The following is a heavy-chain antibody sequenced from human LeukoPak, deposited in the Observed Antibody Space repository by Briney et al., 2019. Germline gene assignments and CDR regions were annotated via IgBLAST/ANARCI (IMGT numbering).Heavy chain of an antibody. J-gene: IGHJ6*03. CDR1: GGTFSSYA. Sequence: ASVKVSCKASGGTFSSYAISWVRQAPGQGLEWMGGIIPIFGTANYAQKFQGRVTITADESTSTAYMELSSLRSEDTAVYYCAREHSGYHYYYYYMDVWGKGTTVTVSS. V-gene: IGHV1-69*13. CDR2: IIPIFGTA. D-gene: IGHD5-12*01. CDR3: AREHSGYHYYYYYMDV.